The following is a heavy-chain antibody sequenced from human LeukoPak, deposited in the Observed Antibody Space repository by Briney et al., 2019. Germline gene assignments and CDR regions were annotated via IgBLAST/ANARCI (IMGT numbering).Heavy chain of an antibody. CDR2: INHSGST. V-gene: IGHV4-34*01. CDR1: GGSFSGFY. CDR3: ARERLAMVRGVIPKEAWGWFDP. Sequence: PETLSLTCAVYGGSFSGFYWSWIRQPPGKGLEWIGEINHSGSTNYNPSLKSRATISVDTSKNQFSLELSSVTAADTAVYYCARERLAMVRGVIPKEAWGWFDPWGQGTLVTVSS. J-gene: IGHJ5*02. D-gene: IGHD3-10*01.